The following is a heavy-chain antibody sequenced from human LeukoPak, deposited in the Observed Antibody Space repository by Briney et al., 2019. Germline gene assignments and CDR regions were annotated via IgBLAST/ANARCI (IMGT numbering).Heavy chain of an antibody. CDR3: AREAGGSYYFDY. J-gene: IGHJ4*02. CDR1: GFTFRSYA. CDR2: ISSNGGST. V-gene: IGHV3-64*02. D-gene: IGHD1-26*01. Sequence: GGSLRLSCAASGFTFRSYAMHWVRQAPGKGLEYVSAISSNGGSTYFADSVKGRFTISRDNAKNTLYLQMNSLRAEDTAVYYCAREAGGSYYFDYWGQGTLVTVSS.